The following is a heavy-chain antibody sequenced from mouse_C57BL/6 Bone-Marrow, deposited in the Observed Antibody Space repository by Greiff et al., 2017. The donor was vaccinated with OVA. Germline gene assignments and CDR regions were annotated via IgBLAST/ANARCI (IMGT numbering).Heavy chain of an antibody. CDR2: IYPGDGDT. D-gene: IGHD2-3*01. Sequence: QVQLQQSGPELVKPGASVKISCKASGYAFSSSWMHWVKQRPGKGLEWIGRIYPGDGDTNYNGKFKGKATLTADKSSSTAYMQLSSLTSEDSAVSFCARHDCYYLYYFDYWGQGTTLTVSS. V-gene: IGHV1-82*01. CDR1: GYAFSSSW. J-gene: IGHJ2*01. CDR3: ARHDCYYLYYFDY.